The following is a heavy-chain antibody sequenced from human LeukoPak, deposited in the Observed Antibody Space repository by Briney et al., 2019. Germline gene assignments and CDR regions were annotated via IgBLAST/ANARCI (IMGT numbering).Heavy chain of an antibody. Sequence: SETLSLTCTVSGGSISSGDYYWSWIRQPPGKGLEWIGYIYYSGSTYYNPSLKSRVTISVDTSKNQFSLKLSSVTAADTAVYYCASWGVVVPAAMLYHEPYYFDYWGQGTLVTVSS. CDR1: GGSISSGDYY. CDR3: ASWGVVVPAAMLYHEPYYFDY. CDR2: IYYSGST. J-gene: IGHJ4*02. V-gene: IGHV4-30-4*01. D-gene: IGHD2-2*01.